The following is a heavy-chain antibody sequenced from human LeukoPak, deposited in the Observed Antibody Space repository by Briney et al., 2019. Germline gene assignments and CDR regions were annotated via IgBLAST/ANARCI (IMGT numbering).Heavy chain of an antibody. CDR1: GFTVSSNY. CDR2: IYSGGST. Sequence: PGGSLRLSCAASGFTVSSNYMSWVRQAPGKGLEWVSVIYSGGSTYYADSVKGRFTISRDNSKNTLYLQMNSLRAEDTAVYYCAREVFFMVRAQDAFDIWGQGTMVTVSS. D-gene: IGHD3-10*01. CDR3: AREVFFMVRAQDAFDI. J-gene: IGHJ3*02. V-gene: IGHV3-53*01.